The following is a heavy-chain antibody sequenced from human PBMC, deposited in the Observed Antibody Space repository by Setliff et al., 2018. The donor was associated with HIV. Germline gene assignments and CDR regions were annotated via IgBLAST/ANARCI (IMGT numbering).Heavy chain of an antibody. CDR1: GGSISSSDFY. V-gene: IGHV4-31*03. CDR2: IYYTGST. J-gene: IGHJ6*03. Sequence: SETLSLTCTVSGGSISSSDFYWSWVRQHPGKGLEWIGYIYYTGSTYSNPSLQSRVRISVDTSKNQFSLRLNSVTAADTAVYYCARDSANGKTANLNYLDVWGKGTTVTVSS. D-gene: IGHD2-8*01. CDR3: ARDSANGKTANLNYLDV.